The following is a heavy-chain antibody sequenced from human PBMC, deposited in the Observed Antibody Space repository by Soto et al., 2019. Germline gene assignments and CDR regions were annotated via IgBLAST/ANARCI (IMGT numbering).Heavy chain of an antibody. J-gene: IGHJ1*01. CDR2: ISYDGNNK. D-gene: IGHD3-22*01. V-gene: IGHV3-30-3*01. CDR3: VTEDESSGHAGTFHH. CDR1: GFTFSSYA. Sequence: QVQLVESGGGVVQPGRSLRLSCAASGFTFSSYAMHWVRQAPGKGLEWVAVISYDGNNKQYPDSVRGRFTISRDNSKNTLSLQMDNLGADDTAVYYCVTEDESSGHAGTFHHWGQGTQVTVSS.